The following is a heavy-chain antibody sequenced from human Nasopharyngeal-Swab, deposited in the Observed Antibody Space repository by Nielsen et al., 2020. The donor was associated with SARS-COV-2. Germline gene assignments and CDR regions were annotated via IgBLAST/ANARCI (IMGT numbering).Heavy chain of an antibody. CDR2: ISWNSGSI. Sequence: LKISCAASGFTFDDYAMHWVRQAPGKGLEWVPGISWNSGSIGYADSVKGRFTISRDNAKNSLYLQMNSLRAEDTALYYCANLLAGTHYYYGMDVWGQGTTVTVSS. CDR1: GFTFDDYA. D-gene: IGHD3-3*02. V-gene: IGHV3-9*01. J-gene: IGHJ6*02. CDR3: ANLLAGTHYYYGMDV.